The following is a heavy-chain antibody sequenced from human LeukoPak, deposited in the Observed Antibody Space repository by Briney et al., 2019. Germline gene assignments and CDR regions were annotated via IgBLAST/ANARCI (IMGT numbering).Heavy chain of an antibody. CDR2: INSSSGTI. V-gene: IGHV3-48*02. D-gene: IGHD3-22*01. Sequence: TGGSLRLSCAASGFRFDSYGMNWVRQAPGKGLEWVSYINSSSGTISYADSVKGRFTISRDNAKNSVYLQMNSLRDDDTGVYYCARDTASSGYFFGGQGTLVTVSS. CDR1: GFRFDSYG. CDR3: ARDTASSGYFF. J-gene: IGHJ4*02.